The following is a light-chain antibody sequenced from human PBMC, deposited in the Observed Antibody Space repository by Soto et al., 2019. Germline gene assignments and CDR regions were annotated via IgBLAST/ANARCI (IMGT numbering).Light chain of an antibody. CDR2: QIS. V-gene: IGKV2-24*01. CDR1: ESLVHSDGTTY. Sequence: EIVMTQTPLSSPVTLGQPASISCRSSESLVHSDGTTYLSWFHLRPGQPPRLLIHQISDRFYGVPDRFSGSGAGTEFTLKISRVEAEDAGLYYCLQATHFPWTFGQGTKVDIK. CDR3: LQATHFPWT. J-gene: IGKJ1*01.